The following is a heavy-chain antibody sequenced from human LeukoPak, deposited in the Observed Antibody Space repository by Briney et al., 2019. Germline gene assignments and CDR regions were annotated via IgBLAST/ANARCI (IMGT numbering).Heavy chain of an antibody. CDR3: ARGRIYYGSGVRDYCYYGMDV. V-gene: IGHV1-46*01. J-gene: IGHJ6*02. CDR2: INPRGGST. D-gene: IGHD3-10*01. CDR1: GYTFTSYY. Sequence: ASVKVSCKASGYTFTSYYMHWVRQAPGQGLEWMGIINPRGGSTSYAQKFQGRVTMTRDTSTSTVYMELSSLRSEDTAVYYCARGRIYYGSGVRDYCYYGMDVWGQGTTVTVSS.